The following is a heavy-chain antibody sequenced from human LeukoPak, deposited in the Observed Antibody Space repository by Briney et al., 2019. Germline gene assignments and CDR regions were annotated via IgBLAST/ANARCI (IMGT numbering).Heavy chain of an antibody. CDR1: GESFSGYY. CDR2: INHSGST. D-gene: IGHD2-15*01. Sequence: SETLSLTCAVYGESFSGYYWSWIRQPPGKGLEWIGKINHSGSTNYNPSLKSRVTISVDTSKNQFSLKLSSVTAADTAVYYCASKPSEKIKYCSGGSCYAHFDYWGQGTLVTVSS. CDR3: ASKPSEKIKYCSGGSCYAHFDY. V-gene: IGHV4-34*01. J-gene: IGHJ4*02.